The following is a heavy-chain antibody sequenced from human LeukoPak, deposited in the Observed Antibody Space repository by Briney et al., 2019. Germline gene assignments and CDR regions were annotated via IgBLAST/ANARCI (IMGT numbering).Heavy chain of an antibody. CDR3: ARDARYSGSYSDLDY. J-gene: IGHJ4*02. CDR2: ISGNGGST. CDR1: GFTFSDYA. V-gene: IGHV3-64*01. Sequence: GGSLRLSCAASGFTFSDYAIHWVRQCPGKGLEYVSTISGNGGSTFYANSVKGRFTISRDNFKNTLYLQMGSLRAEDMAVYYCARDARYSGSYSDLDYWGQGTLVTVSS. D-gene: IGHD1-26*01.